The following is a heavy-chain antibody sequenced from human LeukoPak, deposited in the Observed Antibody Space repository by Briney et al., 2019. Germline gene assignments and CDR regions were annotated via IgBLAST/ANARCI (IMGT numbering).Heavy chain of an antibody. CDR3: ARAGIAARPDFDY. CDR2: TYYRSKWYN. CDR1: GDSVSSNSAA. D-gene: IGHD6-6*01. Sequence: SQTLSLTCAISGDSVSSNSAAWNWLRQSPSRGLEWLGRTYYRSKWYNDYAVSVKSRITINPDTSKNQFSLQLNSVTPEDTAVYYCARAGIAARPDFDYWGQGTLVTVSS. J-gene: IGHJ4*02. V-gene: IGHV6-1*01.